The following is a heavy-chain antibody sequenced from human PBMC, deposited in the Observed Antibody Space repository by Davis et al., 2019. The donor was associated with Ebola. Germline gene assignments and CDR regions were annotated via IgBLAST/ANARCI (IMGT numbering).Heavy chain of an antibody. V-gene: IGHV5-51*01. D-gene: IGHD6-19*01. CDR3: ARLGSGRYNHWFDP. J-gene: IGHJ5*02. CDR2: IYPGDSDT. Sequence: GGSLRLSCKGSGYSFTSYWIGWVRQMPGKGLEWMGIIYPGDSDTRYSPSFQGQVTISADKSISAAYLQWSILKASDTAMYYCARLGSGRYNHWFDPWGQGTLVTVSS. CDR1: GYSFTSYW.